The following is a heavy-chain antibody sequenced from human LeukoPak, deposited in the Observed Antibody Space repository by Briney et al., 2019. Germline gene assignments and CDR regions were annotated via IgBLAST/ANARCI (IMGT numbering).Heavy chain of an antibody. CDR3: AREGETITIFGVIIEYYFDY. J-gene: IGHJ4*02. Sequence: GGSLRLSCAASGFTFSSYWMSWVRQAPGKGLEWVANIKQDGSEKYYVDSVKGRFTISRDNAKNSLYLQMNSLRAEDTAVYYCAREGETITIFGVIIEYYFDYWGQGTLDTVSS. CDR2: IKQDGSEK. CDR1: GFTFSSYW. V-gene: IGHV3-7*01. D-gene: IGHD3-3*01.